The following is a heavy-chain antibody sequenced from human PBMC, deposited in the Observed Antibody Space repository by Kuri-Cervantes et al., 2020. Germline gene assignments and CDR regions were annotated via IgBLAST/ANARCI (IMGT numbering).Heavy chain of an antibody. D-gene: IGHD3-10*01. CDR2: ISYDGSNK. J-gene: IGHJ6*02. Sequence: GESLKISCAASGFTFSSYAMSWVRQAPGKGLEWVAVISYDGSNKYYADSVKGRFTISRDNSKNTLYLQMNSLRAEDTAVYYCAKDAYYYGSGSYSGYYGMDVWGQGTTVTVSS. V-gene: IGHV3-30*18. CDR1: GFTFSSYA. CDR3: AKDAYYYGSGSYSGYYGMDV.